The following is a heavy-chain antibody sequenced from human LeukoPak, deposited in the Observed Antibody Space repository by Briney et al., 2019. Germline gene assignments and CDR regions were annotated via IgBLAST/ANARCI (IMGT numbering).Heavy chain of an antibody. J-gene: IGHJ4*02. D-gene: IGHD6-19*01. V-gene: IGHV1-2*02. Sequence: GASVKVSCKASGYTFTGYYMHWLRQAPGQGLEWMGWINPNSGGTDYAQKFQGRVTMTRDTSISTVYMDLSRLRSDDTAKYYCARDHYSSGWPFDYWGQGTLLTVSS. CDR3: ARDHYSSGWPFDY. CDR1: GYTFTGYY. CDR2: INPNSGGT.